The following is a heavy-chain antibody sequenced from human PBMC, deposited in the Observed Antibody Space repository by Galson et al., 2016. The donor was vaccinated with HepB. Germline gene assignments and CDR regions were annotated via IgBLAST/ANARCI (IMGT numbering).Heavy chain of an antibody. Sequence: SETLSLTCTVSGGSISVYYWNWIRQPPGKGLEWIGNVYYSGNTKYNPSLKSRVTISVDTSKRQFSLRLSSVTAADTAVYYCARDLDGLGSKGFDYCGQGTLVTVSS. V-gene: IGHV4-59*01. CDR1: GGSISVYY. D-gene: IGHD4-11*01. J-gene: IGHJ4*02. CDR2: VYYSGNT. CDR3: ARDLDGLGSKGFDY.